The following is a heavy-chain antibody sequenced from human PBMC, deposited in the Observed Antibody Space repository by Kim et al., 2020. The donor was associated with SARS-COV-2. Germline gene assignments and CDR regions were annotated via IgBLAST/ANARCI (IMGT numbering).Heavy chain of an antibody. CDR3: AKDPLGYCSSTSCYGY. J-gene: IGHJ4*02. V-gene: IGHV3-23*01. Sequence: SVKGRFTTSRDNSKNTLYLQMNSLRAEDTAVYYCAKDPLGYCSSTSCYGYWGQGTLVTVSS. D-gene: IGHD2-2*01.